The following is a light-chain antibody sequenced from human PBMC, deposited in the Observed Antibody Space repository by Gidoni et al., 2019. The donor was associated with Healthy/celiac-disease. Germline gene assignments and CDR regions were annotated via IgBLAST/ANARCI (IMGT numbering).Light chain of an antibody. CDR3: QQYNSYS. J-gene: IGKJ2*01. CDR2: KAS. V-gene: IGKV1-5*03. CDR1: QSISSW. Sequence: DIQMTQSPSTLSASVGDRVTITCRASQSISSWLAWYQQKPGKAPKRQIYKASSLESGVPSRFSGSGSGTEFTLTISSLQPDDFATYYCQQYNSYSFGQXTKLEIK.